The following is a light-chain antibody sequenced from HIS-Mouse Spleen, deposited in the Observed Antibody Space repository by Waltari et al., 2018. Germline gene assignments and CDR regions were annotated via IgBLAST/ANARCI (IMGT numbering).Light chain of an antibody. CDR3: CSYAGSSTWV. CDR1: SSDVGSYNL. CDR2: EGS. J-gene: IGLJ3*02. V-gene: IGLV2-23*01. Sequence: QSALTQPASVSGSPGQSITISCTETSSDVGSYNLVSWYQQHPGKPPKLMIYEGSNRASGVSNRFSGSKSGNTASLTISGLQAEDEADYYCCSYAGSSTWVFGGGTKLTVL.